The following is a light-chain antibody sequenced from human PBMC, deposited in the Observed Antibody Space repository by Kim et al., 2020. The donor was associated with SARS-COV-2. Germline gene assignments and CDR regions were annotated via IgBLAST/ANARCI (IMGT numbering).Light chain of an antibody. Sequence: QSALTQPASVSGSPGQSITISCTGTSSDVGGYNYVSWYQQHPGKAPKPMIYDVSKRPSGVSNRFSGSKSGNTASLTISGLQAEDEADYYCSSYTSSSTLWVFGGGTQLTVL. CDR2: DVS. CDR3: SSYTSSSTLWV. V-gene: IGLV2-14*01. CDR1: SSDVGGYNY. J-gene: IGLJ3*02.